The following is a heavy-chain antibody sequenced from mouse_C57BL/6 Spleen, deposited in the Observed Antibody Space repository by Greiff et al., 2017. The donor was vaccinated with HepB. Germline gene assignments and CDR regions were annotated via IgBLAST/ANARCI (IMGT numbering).Heavy chain of an antibody. D-gene: IGHD1-1*01. CDR3: ALGSPHAMDY. Sequence: QVQLQQSGPELVKPGASVKISCKASGYAFSSSWMNWVKQRPGKGLEWIGRIYPGDGDTNYNGKFKGKATLTADKSSSTAYMQLSSLTSEDSAVYFCALGSPHAMDYWGQGTSVTVSS. CDR2: IYPGDGDT. J-gene: IGHJ4*01. CDR1: GYAFSSSW. V-gene: IGHV1-82*01.